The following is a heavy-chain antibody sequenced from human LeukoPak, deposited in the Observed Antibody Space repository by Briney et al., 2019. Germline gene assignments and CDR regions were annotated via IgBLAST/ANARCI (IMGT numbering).Heavy chain of an antibody. D-gene: IGHD6-13*01. Sequence: GGSLRLSCAASTFTFGNYWMSWVRQAPGKGLEWVANIKEDGSEEYYVDSVKGRFTISRDNTKNSLYLQMNSLRAEDTAVYYCARDPAAWDYWGQGTLVTISS. CDR1: TFTFGNYW. J-gene: IGHJ4*02. CDR3: ARDPAAWDY. CDR2: IKEDGSEE. V-gene: IGHV3-7*01.